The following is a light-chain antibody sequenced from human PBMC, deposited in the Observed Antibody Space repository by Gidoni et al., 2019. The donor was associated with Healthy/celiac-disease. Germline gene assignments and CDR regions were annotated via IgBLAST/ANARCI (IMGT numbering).Light chain of an antibody. J-gene: IGKJ4*01. Sequence: DIQMTPSPSSLSASVGDRVTITCQASQDISNYLNWYQQKPGKAPKLLIYDASNLETGVPSRFSGSGSGTDFTFTISSLQPEDIATYYCQQYDNLPRVTFGGGTKVEIK. CDR2: DAS. V-gene: IGKV1-33*01. CDR1: QDISNY. CDR3: QQYDNLPRVT.